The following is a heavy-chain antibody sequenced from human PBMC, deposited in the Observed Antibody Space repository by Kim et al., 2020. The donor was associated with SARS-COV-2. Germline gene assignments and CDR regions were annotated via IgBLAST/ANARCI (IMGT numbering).Heavy chain of an antibody. CDR3: ARATITMIVVVGAFDI. CDR2: IYYSGST. J-gene: IGHJ3*02. Sequence: SETLSLTCTVSGGFISSGGYYWSWIRQHPGKGLEWIGYIYYSGSTYYNPSLKSRVTISVDTSKNQFSLKLSSVTAADTAVYYCARATITMIVVVGAFDIWGQGTMVTVSS. V-gene: IGHV4-31*03. CDR1: GGFISSGGYY. D-gene: IGHD3-22*01.